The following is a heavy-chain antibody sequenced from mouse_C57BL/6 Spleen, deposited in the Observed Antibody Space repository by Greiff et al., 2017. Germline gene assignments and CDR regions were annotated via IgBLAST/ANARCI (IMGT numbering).Heavy chain of an antibody. CDR1: GFSLSTFGMG. D-gene: IGHD1-1*01. CDR3: ARIREYYGSSVAY. V-gene: IGHV8-8*01. J-gene: IGHJ3*01. Sequence: QVTLKVSGPGILQPSQTLSLTCSFSGFSLSTFGMGVGWIRPPSGKGLEWLARIWWDDDKYYNSALKSRLTIPKDTSKNQVFLKIANVDTADTATYYCARIREYYGSSVAYWGQGTLVTVSA. CDR2: IWWDDDK.